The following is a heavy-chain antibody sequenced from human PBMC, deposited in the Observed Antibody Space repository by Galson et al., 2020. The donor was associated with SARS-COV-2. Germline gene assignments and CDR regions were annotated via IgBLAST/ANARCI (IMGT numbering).Heavy chain of an antibody. Sequence: ASVKVSCKASGYTFTAYYIHWVRQAPRQGLEWMGRINPNTGGTNYAQNFQDRVTVTRDTSTTTAYMELSSLTSNDTAVYYCARVVAATRAVEYWGQGTLVTVS. CDR1: GYTFTAYY. D-gene: IGHD2-15*01. J-gene: IGHJ4*02. CDR3: ARVVAATRAVEY. CDR2: INPNTGGT. V-gene: IGHV1-2*06.